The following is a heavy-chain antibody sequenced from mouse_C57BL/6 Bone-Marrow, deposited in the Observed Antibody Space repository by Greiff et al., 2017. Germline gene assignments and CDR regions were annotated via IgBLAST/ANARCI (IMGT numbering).Heavy chain of an antibody. D-gene: IGHD2-4*01. Sequence: VQLQQSGPELVKPGASVKISCKASGYTFTDYYMNWVKQSHGKSLEWIGDINPNNGGTSYNQKFKGKPTLTVDKSSSTAYMGLRSLTSEDSAVYYCARGDYDYDDGFDYWGQGTTLTVSS. CDR1: GYTFTDYY. J-gene: IGHJ2*01. CDR2: INPNNGGT. V-gene: IGHV1-26*01. CDR3: ARGDYDYDDGFDY.